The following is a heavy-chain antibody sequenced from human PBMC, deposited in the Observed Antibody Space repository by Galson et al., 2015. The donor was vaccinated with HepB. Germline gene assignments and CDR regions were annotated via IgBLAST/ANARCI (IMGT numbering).Heavy chain of an antibody. CDR3: TTETRIAAAGYYFDY. CDR2: ISYDGSNK. V-gene: IGHV3-30*04. CDR1: GFTFSSYA. D-gene: IGHD6-13*01. Sequence: SLRLSCAASGFTFSSYAMHWVRQAPGKGLEWVAVISYDGSNKYYADSVKGRFTISRDNSKNTLYLQMNSLKTEDTAVYYCTTETRIAAAGYYFDYWGQGTLVTVSS. J-gene: IGHJ4*02.